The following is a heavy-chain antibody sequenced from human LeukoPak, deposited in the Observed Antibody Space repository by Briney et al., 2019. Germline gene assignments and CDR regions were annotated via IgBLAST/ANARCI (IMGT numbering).Heavy chain of an antibody. CDR2: IYHSGST. CDR1: GGSISSCY. CDR3: ARGTGYSSGCPDY. Sequence: SETLSLTCTVSGGSISSCYWSWIRQPPGKGLEWIGEIYHSGSTNYSPSLKSRVTLSVDKSKNQFSLKLSSVTAADTAVYYCARGTGYSSGCPDYWGQGTLVTVSS. J-gene: IGHJ4*02. V-gene: IGHV4-59*12. D-gene: IGHD6-19*01.